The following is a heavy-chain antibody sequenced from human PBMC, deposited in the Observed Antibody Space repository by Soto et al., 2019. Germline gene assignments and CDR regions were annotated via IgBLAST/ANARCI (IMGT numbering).Heavy chain of an antibody. CDR3: ARDAYISGYYQFDY. CDR2: IHFDGSTT. Sequence: EVQLVESGGGLVQPGGSLRLSCAASGFTFSSYWMHWVRQVPGKGLVWVSRIHFDGSTTHYADSVKGRFTISRDNDXNTLSLQMNSLRAADTAVYYCARDAYISGYYQFDYWGQGTLVTVSS. V-gene: IGHV3-74*01. D-gene: IGHD6-19*01. CDR1: GFTFSSYW. J-gene: IGHJ4*02.